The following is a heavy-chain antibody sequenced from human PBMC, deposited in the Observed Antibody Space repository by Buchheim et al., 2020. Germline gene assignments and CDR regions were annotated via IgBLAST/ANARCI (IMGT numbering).Heavy chain of an antibody. V-gene: IGHV4-34*01. CDR3: ARYGVAGTLLYYFDY. CDR2: INHSGST. J-gene: IGHJ4*02. Sequence: QVQLQQWGAGLLKPSETLSLTCAVYGGSFSGYYWSWIRQPPGKGLEWIGEINHSGSTNYNPSLKSRVTISVDTSQNQFSLKLSSVTAADTAVYYCARYGVAGTLLYYFDYWGQGTL. CDR1: GGSFSGYY. D-gene: IGHD6-19*01.